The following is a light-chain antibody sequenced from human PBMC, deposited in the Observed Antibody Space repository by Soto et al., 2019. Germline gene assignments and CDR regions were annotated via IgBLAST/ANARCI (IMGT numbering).Light chain of an antibody. CDR2: KAS. CDR3: QQYHSPPCT. CDR1: QSISSW. V-gene: IGKV1-5*03. Sequence: DIQMTQSPSTLSASVGDRVTITCRASQSISSWLAWYQQKPGKAAKLLLYKASSLESGVPSRFSGSGSGTEFTLTISSLQPDDFATYYCQQYHSPPCTFGQGTKVEIK. J-gene: IGKJ1*01.